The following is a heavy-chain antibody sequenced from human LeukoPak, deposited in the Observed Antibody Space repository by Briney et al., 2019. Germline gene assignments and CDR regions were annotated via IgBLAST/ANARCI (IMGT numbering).Heavy chain of an antibody. CDR3: ARDIVRRFDY. CDR1: GFTFSSYS. J-gene: IGHJ4*02. CDR2: ISSSSSYI. V-gene: IGHV3-21*01. Sequence: GSLRLSCAASGFTFSSYSMNWVRQAPGKGLEWVSSISSSSSYIYYADSVRGRFTISRDNAKNSLYLQMNSLRAEDTAVYYCARDIVRRFDYWGQGTLVTVSS. D-gene: IGHD2/OR15-2a*01.